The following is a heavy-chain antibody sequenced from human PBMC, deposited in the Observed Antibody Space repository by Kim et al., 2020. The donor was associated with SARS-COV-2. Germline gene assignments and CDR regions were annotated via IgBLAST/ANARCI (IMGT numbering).Heavy chain of an antibody. D-gene: IGHD3-22*01. V-gene: IGHV3-9*01. CDR2: ISWNSGSI. J-gene: IGHJ3*02. CDR3: AKDSWYYDSSGYYHAFDI. Sequence: GGSLRLSCAASGFTFDDYAMHWVRQAPGKGLEWVSGISWNSGSIGYADSVKGRFTISRDNAKNSLYLQMNSLRAEDTALYYCAKDSWYYDSSGYYHAFDIWRQGTMVTVSS. CDR1: GFTFDDYA.